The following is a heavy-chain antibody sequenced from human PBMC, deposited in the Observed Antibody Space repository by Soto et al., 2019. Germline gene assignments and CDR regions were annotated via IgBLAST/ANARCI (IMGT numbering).Heavy chain of an antibody. CDR1: GGSISSSSYY. J-gene: IGHJ5*02. D-gene: IGHD6-19*01. CDR2: IYYSGST. Sequence: SETLSLTCTVSGGSISSSSYYWGWIRQPPGKGLEWIGSIYYSGSTYYNPSLKSRVTISVDTSKNQFSLKLSSVTAADTAVYYCARRKDARVAGTNWFDPWGQGTLVTVSS. CDR3: ARRKDARVAGTNWFDP. V-gene: IGHV4-39*01.